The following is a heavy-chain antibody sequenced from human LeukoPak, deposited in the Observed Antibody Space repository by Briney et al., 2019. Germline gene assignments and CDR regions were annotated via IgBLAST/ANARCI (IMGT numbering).Heavy chain of an antibody. CDR1: GGTFSNYA. V-gene: IGHV1-69*13. D-gene: IGHD2-2*02. CDR3: ARSIVVVPAAIGPLDY. Sequence: ASVKVTCKSSGGTFSNYAISWVRQAPGQGLEWMGGIIPIFGTANYAQKFQGRVTIAADESTSTAYMELSSLRSEDTAVYYCARSIVVVPAAIGPLDYWGQGTLVTVSS. CDR2: IIPIFGTA. J-gene: IGHJ4*02.